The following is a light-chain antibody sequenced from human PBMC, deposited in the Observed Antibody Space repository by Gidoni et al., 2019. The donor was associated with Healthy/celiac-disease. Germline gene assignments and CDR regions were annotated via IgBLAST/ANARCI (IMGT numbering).Light chain of an antibody. V-gene: IGLV6-57*03. CDR2: EDY. CDR3: QSYDSIHHWV. Sequence: NFMLNQTNSVSESPAQKVTIYCTRSSGSIAINYVQWYHHRSGIASTTVIYEDYQIPSGFPDRFSGSIDSSANSASLTIFGLKTEDEADYYCQSYDSIHHWVFGGGTKLTVL. J-gene: IGLJ3*02. CDR1: SGSIAINY.